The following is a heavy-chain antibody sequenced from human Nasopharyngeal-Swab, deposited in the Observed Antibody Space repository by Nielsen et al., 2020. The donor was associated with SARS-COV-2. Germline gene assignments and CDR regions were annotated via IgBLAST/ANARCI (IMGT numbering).Heavy chain of an antibody. CDR3: ARDSGYYEVGYYYYYMDV. Sequence: LRLSCTVSGGSISSGGYYWSWIRQHPGKGLEWIGYIYYSGSTYYNPSLKSRVTISVDTSKNQFSLKLSSVTAADTAVYYCARDSGYYEVGYYYYYMDVWGKGTTVTVSS. J-gene: IGHJ6*03. CDR2: IYYSGST. D-gene: IGHD3-3*01. V-gene: IGHV4-31*03. CDR1: GGSISSGGYY.